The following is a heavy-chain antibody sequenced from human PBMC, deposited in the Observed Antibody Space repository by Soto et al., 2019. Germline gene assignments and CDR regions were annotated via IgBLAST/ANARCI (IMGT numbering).Heavy chain of an antibody. CDR3: ARDGSLRGRDGYRIDY. CDR2: IYYSGST. D-gene: IGHD3-16*01. CDR1: GGSISSYY. Sequence: SETLSLTCTVSGGSISSYYWSWILQPPGKGLEWIGYIYYSGSTNYNPSLKSRVTISVDTSKNQFSLKLSSVTAADTAVYYCARDGSLRGRDGYRIDYWGQGTLVTVSS. J-gene: IGHJ4*02. V-gene: IGHV4-59*01.